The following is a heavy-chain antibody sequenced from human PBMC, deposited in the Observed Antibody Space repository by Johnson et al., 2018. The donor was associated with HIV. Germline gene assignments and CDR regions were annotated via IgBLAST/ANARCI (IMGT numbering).Heavy chain of an antibody. CDR3: ARSKDCRGGSCPDGFDI. D-gene: IGHD2-15*01. J-gene: IGHJ3*02. CDR2: ISSDGSDK. V-gene: IGHV3-30*04. CDR1: GFTFSSYA. Sequence: VQLVESGGGVVRPGGSLRFSCAASGFTFSSYAFHWVRQAPAKGLEWVASISSDGSDKYHADSVKGRFTISRDSSKNTLYLEMNTLRPEDTAMYYCARSKDCRGGSCPDGFDIWGQGTMVIVSS.